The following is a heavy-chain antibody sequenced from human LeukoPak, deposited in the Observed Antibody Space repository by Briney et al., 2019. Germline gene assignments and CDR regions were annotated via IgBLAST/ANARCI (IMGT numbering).Heavy chain of an antibody. V-gene: IGHV1-18*01. J-gene: IGHJ5*02. D-gene: IGHD3-10*01. CDR3: ASGVRGVITKHDWFDP. CDR2: ISAYNGNT. CDR1: GYTFTSYG. Sequence: ASVKVSCKASGYTFTSYGIGWVRQAPGQGLEWMGWISAYNGNTNYAQKLQGRVTMTTDTSTSTAYMELRGLRSDDTAVYYCASGVRGVITKHDWFDPWGQGTLVTVSS.